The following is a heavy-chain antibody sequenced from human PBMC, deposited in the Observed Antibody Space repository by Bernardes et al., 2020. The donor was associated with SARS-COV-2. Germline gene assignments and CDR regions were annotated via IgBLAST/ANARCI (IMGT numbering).Heavy chain of an antibody. D-gene: IGHD2-21*02. Sequence: TLSLTCTVSGGSISSSNYYWGWIRQPPGKGLEWIGSIYSSGSSYYNPSLQSRVRESVDTSKNQFSLRLSFVTAADTAVYYCAGSSCGIDCYIGGLRSWDYGMDVWGQGTTVTVSS. V-gene: IGHV4-39*01. CDR2: IYSSGSS. CDR3: AGSSCGIDCYIGGLRSWDYGMDV. J-gene: IGHJ6*02. CDR1: GGSISSSNYY.